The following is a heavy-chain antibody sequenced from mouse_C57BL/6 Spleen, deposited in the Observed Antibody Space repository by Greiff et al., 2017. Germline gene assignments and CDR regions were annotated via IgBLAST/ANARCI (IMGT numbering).Heavy chain of an antibody. Sequence: VQLQQPGAELVMPGASVKLSCKASGYTFTSYWMHWVKQRPGQGLEWIGEIDPSDSYTNYNQKFKGKSTLTVDKSSSTAYMQLSSLTSEDSAVYYCARYEEADYGAWVAYWGQGTLVTVSA. CDR1: GYTFTSYW. J-gene: IGHJ3*01. D-gene: IGHD2-4*01. CDR3: ARYEEADYGAWVAY. V-gene: IGHV1-69*01. CDR2: IDPSDSYT.